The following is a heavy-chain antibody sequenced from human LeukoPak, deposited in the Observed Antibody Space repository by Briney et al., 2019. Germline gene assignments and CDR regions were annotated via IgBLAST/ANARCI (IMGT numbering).Heavy chain of an antibody. D-gene: IGHD7-27*01. CDR3: ARHLTGGNTNWPFDY. J-gene: IGHJ4*02. CDR1: GYSFTTYW. Sequence: GESLKISCKGSGYSFTTYWIGWVRQLPGKGLEWMGIIYPGDSDTRYSPSFQGQVTISADKSISTAYLQWSSLKASDTAMYYCARHLTGGNTNWPFDYWGQGTLVTVSS. CDR2: IYPGDSDT. V-gene: IGHV5-51*01.